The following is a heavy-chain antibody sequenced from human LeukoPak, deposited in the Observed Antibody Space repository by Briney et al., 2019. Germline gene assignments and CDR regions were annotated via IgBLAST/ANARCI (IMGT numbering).Heavy chain of an antibody. Sequence: GASVKVSCKASGGTFSSYAISWVRQAPGQGLEWMGGIIPILDAPKYSQKFEGRLKITTDESATTAYMELSSLRSEDTAVYFCARGVRGSRFHHYFYMDVWATGTTVTVSS. J-gene: IGHJ6*03. CDR1: GGTFSSYA. CDR3: ARGVRGSRFHHYFYMDV. CDR2: IIPILDAP. V-gene: IGHV1-69*05. D-gene: IGHD3-16*01.